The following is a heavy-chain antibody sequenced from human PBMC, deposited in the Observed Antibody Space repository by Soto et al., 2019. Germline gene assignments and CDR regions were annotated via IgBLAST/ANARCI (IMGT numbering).Heavy chain of an antibody. D-gene: IGHD5-18*01. J-gene: IGHJ2*01. CDR1: GFTFNNYA. CDR3: ARDPLWGTAMVLWYFDL. CDR2: ISYDGSNK. V-gene: IGHV3-30-3*01. Sequence: PGGSLRLSCAASGFTFNNYAMHWVRQAPGKGLEWVALISYDGSNKYYADSVKGRFTISRDNSKNTLYLQMNSLRAEDTAVYYCARDPLWGTAMVLWYFDLWGRGTLVTVPS.